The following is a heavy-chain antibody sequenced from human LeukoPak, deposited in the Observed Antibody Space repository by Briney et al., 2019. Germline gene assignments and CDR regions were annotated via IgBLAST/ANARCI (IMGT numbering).Heavy chain of an antibody. V-gene: IGHV1-2*02. CDR1: GYTFTGYY. J-gene: IGHJ4*02. CDR3: ARVSSSGWYDFDY. CDR2: INPNSGGT. D-gene: IGHD6-19*01. Sequence: ASVKVSCKASGYTFTGYYMHWVRQAPGQGLEWMGWINPNSGGTNYAQKLQGRVTMTTDTSTSTAYMELRSLRSDDTAVYYCARVSSSGWYDFDYWGQGTLVTVSS.